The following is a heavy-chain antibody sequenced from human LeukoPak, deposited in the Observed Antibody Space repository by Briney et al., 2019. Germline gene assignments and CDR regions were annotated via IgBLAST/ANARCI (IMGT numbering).Heavy chain of an antibody. CDR1: GFTFSRYG. CDR3: AKDRGGSSWPIDY. V-gene: IGHV3-30*18. D-gene: IGHD6-13*01. J-gene: IGHJ4*02. Sequence: GSLRLSCAASGFTFSRYGMHWVRQAPGKGLEWVAVISYDGSNKYYADSVKGRFTISRDNSKNTLYLQMNSLRAEDTAVYYCAKDRGGSSWPIDYWGQGTLVTVSS. CDR2: ISYDGSNK.